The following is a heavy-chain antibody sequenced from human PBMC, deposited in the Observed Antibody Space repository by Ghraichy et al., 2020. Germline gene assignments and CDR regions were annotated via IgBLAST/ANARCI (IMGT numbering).Heavy chain of an antibody. J-gene: IGHJ4*02. V-gene: IGHV3-66*02. CDR2: VYSGGTT. Sequence: GESLNISCAASGFSVRNNQMSWVRQAPGKGLVWVSVVYSGGTTNHADSVKGRFTISRDNSKNTLYLQMNSLRAEDTAVFYCARGAYGSLDYWGQGTLVTVSS. D-gene: IGHD1-26*01. CDR1: GFSVRNNQ. CDR3: ARGAYGSLDY.